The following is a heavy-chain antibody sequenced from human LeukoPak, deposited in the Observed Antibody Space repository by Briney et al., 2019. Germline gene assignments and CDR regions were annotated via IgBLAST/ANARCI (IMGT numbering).Heavy chain of an antibody. J-gene: IGHJ4*02. CDR2: IIPIFGTA. CDR1: GYTFTSFG. Sequence: SVKVSCKASGYTFTSFGISWVRQAPGQGLEWMGGIIPIFGTANYAQKFQGRVTITADESTSTAYMELSSLRSEDTAVYYCAREGEDYDSSGYEDYWGQGTLVTVSS. V-gene: IGHV1-69*13. D-gene: IGHD3-22*01. CDR3: AREGEDYDSSGYEDY.